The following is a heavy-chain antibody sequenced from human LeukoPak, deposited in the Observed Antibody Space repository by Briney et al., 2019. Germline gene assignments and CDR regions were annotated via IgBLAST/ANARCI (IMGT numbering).Heavy chain of an antibody. Sequence: GGSLRLSCAAGGFSFISYAMSRGRQAPGEGLEWVWAICTSGGNTYYTGPVKGRFTISKANSKQTLYLKLNTLRAEDTALYYCAKDGSFQTPPTMLVAITTTFEYWGQATLVIVSS. CDR3: AKDGSFQTPPTMLVAITTTFEY. D-gene: IGHD3-22*01. CDR2: ICTSGGNT. J-gene: IGHJ4*02. V-gene: IGHV3-23*01. CDR1: GFSFISYA.